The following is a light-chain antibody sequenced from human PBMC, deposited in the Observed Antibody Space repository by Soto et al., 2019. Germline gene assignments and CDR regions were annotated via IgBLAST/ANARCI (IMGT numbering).Light chain of an antibody. CDR3: QQSNSSPLT. Sequence: DIQMTQSPSSLSASVGDRVTITCRASQRITGYLNWYQQKPGKAPKVLVYDVSSLQSGVPSRFSGSGSGTDFTLTISSLQPEDSAIYYCQQSNSSPLTFGQGTTVEIK. CDR1: QRITGY. V-gene: IGKV1-39*01. J-gene: IGKJ1*01. CDR2: DVS.